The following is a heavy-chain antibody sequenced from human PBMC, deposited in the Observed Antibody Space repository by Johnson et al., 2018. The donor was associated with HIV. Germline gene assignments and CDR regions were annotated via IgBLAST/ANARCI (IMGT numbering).Heavy chain of an antibody. J-gene: IGHJ3*02. CDR1: GFTFSSYA. CDR3: AREGITMIVVVIKGAFDI. Sequence: QVQVVESGGGVVQPGRSLRLSCAASGFTFSSYAMHWVRQAPGKGLEWVAVISYDGSYKYYADSVKGRCTTSRANSKNTLYLQMNSLSAEDTAVYYCAREGITMIVVVIKGAFDIWGQGTMVTVSS. D-gene: IGHD3-22*01. V-gene: IGHV3-30-3*01. CDR2: ISYDGSYK.